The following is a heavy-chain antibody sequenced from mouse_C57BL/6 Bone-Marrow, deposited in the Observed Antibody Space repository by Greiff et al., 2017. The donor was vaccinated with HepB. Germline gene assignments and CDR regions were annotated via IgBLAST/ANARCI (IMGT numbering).Heavy chain of an antibody. CDR1: GYTFTSYW. Sequence: QVQLQQPGAELVMPGASVKLSCKASGYTFTSYWMHWVKQRPGQGLEWIGEIDPSDSYTNYNQKFKGKSTLTVDQSSSTAYMQLSSLTSEDSAVYYCARDGYDLAMDYWGQGTSVTVSS. V-gene: IGHV1-69*01. CDR2: IDPSDSYT. J-gene: IGHJ4*01. CDR3: ARDGYDLAMDY. D-gene: IGHD2-2*01.